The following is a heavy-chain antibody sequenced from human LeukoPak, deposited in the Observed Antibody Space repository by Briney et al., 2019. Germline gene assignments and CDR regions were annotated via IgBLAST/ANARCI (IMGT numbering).Heavy chain of an antibody. D-gene: IGHD1-26*01. CDR1: GYTFTGYY. J-gene: IGHJ4*02. Sequence: ASVKVSCKASGYTFTGYYMHWVRQAPGQGLEWMGWINPNSGGTSYAQKFQGRVTMTRDTSISTAYMELSRLRSDDTAVYYCATCIVGATPELDYWGRGTLVTVSS. CDR2: INPNSGGT. V-gene: IGHV1-2*02. CDR3: ATCIVGATPELDY.